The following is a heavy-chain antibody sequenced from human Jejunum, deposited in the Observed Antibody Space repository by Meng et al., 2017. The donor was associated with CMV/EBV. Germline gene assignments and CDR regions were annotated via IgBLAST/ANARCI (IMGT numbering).Heavy chain of an antibody. J-gene: IGHJ4*02. CDR2: VSSVSSYT. V-gene: IGHV3-11*06. CDR1: GFTFDDYY. D-gene: IGHD2-8*01. CDR3: ARDRYCTNGVCYTHFDS. Sequence: VQLGECGGGLVKPGGSLRLSCAASGFTFDDYYMNWIRQAPGKGLEWVSSVSSVSSYTNYADSVKGRFTISRDNAKNSLYLQMNSLRAEDTAVYYCARDRYCTNGVCYTHFDSWGQGTLVTVSS.